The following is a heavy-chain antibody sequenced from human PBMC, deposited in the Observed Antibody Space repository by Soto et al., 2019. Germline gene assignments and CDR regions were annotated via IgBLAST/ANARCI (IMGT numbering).Heavy chain of an antibody. J-gene: IGHJ5*02. V-gene: IGHV4-59*11. Sequence: NPSETLSLTCTVSGDSISSHYWAWIRQPPGKGLEWIGYIHYSGSTNYNASLKSRVTISVDTSKNQFSLKLRSVTAADTAVYYCARGGVAARKGRWFDPWGQGTLVTVSS. CDR3: ARGGVAARKGRWFDP. CDR1: GDSISSHY. CDR2: IHYSGST. D-gene: IGHD6-6*01.